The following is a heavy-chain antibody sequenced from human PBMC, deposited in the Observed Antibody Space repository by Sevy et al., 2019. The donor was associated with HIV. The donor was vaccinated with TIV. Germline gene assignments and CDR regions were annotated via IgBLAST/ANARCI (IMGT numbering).Heavy chain of an antibody. Sequence: GGSLRLSCVASGFTLRTYAMNWVRQAPGKGLKWVSTIFKSGDVTYYADSVKGRFTIARDNSKNTVYLLMNSLRAEDTALYFCAGARYDSSGSFDAFDIWGQGTMVTVSS. D-gene: IGHD3-22*01. V-gene: IGHV3-23*01. CDR1: GFTLRTYA. CDR3: AGARYDSSGSFDAFDI. J-gene: IGHJ3*02. CDR2: IFKSGDVT.